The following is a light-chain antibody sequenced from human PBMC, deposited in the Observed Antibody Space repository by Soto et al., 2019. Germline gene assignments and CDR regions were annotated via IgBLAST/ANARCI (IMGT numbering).Light chain of an antibody. V-gene: IGKV3D-20*02. CDR1: QSVSSSH. CDR2: GAS. Sequence: EIVLTQSPGTLSSSPGERATLSCRASQSVSSSHLAWYQQKPGQAPRLLIYGASSRATGIPDRFSGSGSGTDFTLTISRLEPEDFAVYYCQQRSTWPPFSFGQGTKLEIK. J-gene: IGKJ2*03. CDR3: QQRSTWPPFS.